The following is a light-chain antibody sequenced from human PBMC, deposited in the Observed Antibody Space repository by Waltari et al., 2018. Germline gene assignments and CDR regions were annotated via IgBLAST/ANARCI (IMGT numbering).Light chain of an antibody. Sequence: QSALTQPASVSGSPGQSITISCTGTSRDVGSYNFVSWYQQNPGKAPKIMIYEVTKRPSGFSNRFSGSKSGTTASLTISGLQADDEADYYCCSYAGSSTFLFGGGTKLTFL. CDR1: SRDVGSYNF. CDR2: EVT. J-gene: IGLJ2*01. V-gene: IGLV2-23*02. CDR3: CSYAGSSTFL.